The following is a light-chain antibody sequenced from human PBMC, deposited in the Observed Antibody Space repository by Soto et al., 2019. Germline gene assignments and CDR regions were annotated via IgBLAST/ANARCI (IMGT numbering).Light chain of an antibody. CDR1: QDIANF. CDR2: AAS. Sequence: DIQMTQSPSSLSASVGDRVSITCRASQDIANFLAWYQQKPGKVPTLLIYAASILQSGVPSRFSGTASGTDFTLTISSLQPEDVATYYCQKYNSPPRTFGQGTNVEI. J-gene: IGKJ1*01. V-gene: IGKV1-27*01. CDR3: QKYNSPPRT.